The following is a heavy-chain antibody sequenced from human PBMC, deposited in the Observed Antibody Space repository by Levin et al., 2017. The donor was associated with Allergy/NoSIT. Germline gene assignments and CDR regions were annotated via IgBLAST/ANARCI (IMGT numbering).Heavy chain of an antibody. CDR1: GFTFSSYD. Sequence: GSLRLSCAASGFTFSSYDMHWVRQTTGKGLEWVSAIGTAGDPYYPGSVKGRFTISRENAKNSLYLQMNSLRAGDTAVYYCARGRVYYDYIWGSYRPYYMDVWGKGTTVTVSS. CDR3: ARGRVYYDYIWGSYRPYYMDV. D-gene: IGHD3-16*02. CDR2: IGTAGDP. J-gene: IGHJ6*03. V-gene: IGHV3-13*05.